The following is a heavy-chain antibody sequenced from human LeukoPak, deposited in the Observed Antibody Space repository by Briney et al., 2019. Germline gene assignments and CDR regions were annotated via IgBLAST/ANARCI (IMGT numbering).Heavy chain of an antibody. V-gene: IGHV1-24*01. CDR3: ATMYSGSYYASRAVHGFDY. D-gene: IGHD1-26*01. CDR1: GYTLTELS. J-gene: IGHJ4*02. Sequence: ASVKVSCKVSGYTLTELSMHWVRQAPGKGLEWMGGFDPEDGETIYAQKFQGRVTMTEDTSTDTAYMELSSLRSEDTAVYYCATMYSGSYYASRAVHGFDYWGQGTLVTVSS. CDR2: FDPEDGET.